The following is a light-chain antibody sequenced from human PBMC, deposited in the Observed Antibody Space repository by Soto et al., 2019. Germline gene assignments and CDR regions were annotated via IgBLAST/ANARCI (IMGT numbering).Light chain of an antibody. V-gene: IGKV1-39*01. CDR3: QQSYSTLLT. J-gene: IGKJ2*01. CDR2: AAS. CDR1: HSINNY. Sequence: IQMTQSPSSLSASVGDRVIITCRSDHSINNYLNWYQQRPGKVPKLLIYAASTLQSGVPSRFSGSGSGRVFTLTINSLQPEDFATYYCQQSYSTLLTFGRGTRVEIK.